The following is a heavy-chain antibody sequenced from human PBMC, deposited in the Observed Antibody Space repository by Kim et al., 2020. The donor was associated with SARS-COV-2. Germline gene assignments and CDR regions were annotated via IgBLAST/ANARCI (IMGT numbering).Heavy chain of an antibody. Sequence: YADSVKGRFTISRDNSKNTLYLQMNSLRAEDTAVYYCARGREAAGYYFDYWGQGTLVTVSS. J-gene: IGHJ4*02. D-gene: IGHD6-13*01. V-gene: IGHV3-33*01. CDR3: ARGREAAGYYFDY.